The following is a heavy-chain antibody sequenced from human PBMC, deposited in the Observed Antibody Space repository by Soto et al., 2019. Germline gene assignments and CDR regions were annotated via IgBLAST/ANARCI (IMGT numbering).Heavy chain of an antibody. J-gene: IGHJ4*02. D-gene: IGHD5-18*01. CDR2: IYHSGST. V-gene: IGHV4-59*01. CDR1: GGSITSYY. Sequence: SETLSLTCTESGGSITSYYWRWIRQPPGKGLEWIGCIYHSGSTNYNSSLKSRVTISVDTSKNQFFLNLNSVTAADTAVYYCATSGYSYGQFDYWGQGTQVTVS. CDR3: ATSGYSYGQFDY.